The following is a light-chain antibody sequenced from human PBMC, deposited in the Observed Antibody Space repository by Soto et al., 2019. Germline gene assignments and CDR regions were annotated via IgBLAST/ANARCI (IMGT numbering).Light chain of an antibody. J-gene: IGLJ2*01. CDR3: QSYDSNTVV. Sequence: NFMLTQPHSVSESPGKTVIISCTRSSGAIASNSVQWYQQRPGSAPSTVIYEDNQRPSGAPDRFSGSTDGSSNSASLTISGLQTEDEADYYCQSYDSNTVVFGGGTKVTVL. CDR2: EDN. CDR1: SGAIASNS. V-gene: IGLV6-57*04.